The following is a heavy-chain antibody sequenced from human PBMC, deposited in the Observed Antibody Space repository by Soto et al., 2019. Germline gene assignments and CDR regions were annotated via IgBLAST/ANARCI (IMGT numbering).Heavy chain of an antibody. CDR3: ARLGAARDPKNYYYYGMDV. J-gene: IGHJ6*02. D-gene: IGHD6-6*01. CDR1: GYSFIRYW. CDR2: IYPGDSDT. V-gene: IGHV5-51*01. Sequence: GESLKISCKGSGYSFIRYWIGWVRQMPGKGLEWMGIIYPGDSDTRYSPSFQGQVTISADKSISTAYLQWSSLKASDTAMYYCARLGAARDPKNYYYYGMDVWDQGTTVTVSS.